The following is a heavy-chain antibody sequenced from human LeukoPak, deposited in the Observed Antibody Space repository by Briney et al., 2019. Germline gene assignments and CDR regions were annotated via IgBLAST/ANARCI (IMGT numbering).Heavy chain of an antibody. V-gene: IGHV3-7*01. D-gene: IGHD3-22*01. CDR1: GFTFSSYW. J-gene: IGHJ4*02. Sequence: GSLRLSCAASGFTFSSYWMSWVRQAPGKGLEWVANIKQDGSEKYYVDSVKGRFTISRDNAKNSLYLQMNSLRAEDTAVYYCASLYYYDSSGPGGGYWGQGTLVTVSS. CDR2: IKQDGSEK. CDR3: ASLYYYDSSGPGGGY.